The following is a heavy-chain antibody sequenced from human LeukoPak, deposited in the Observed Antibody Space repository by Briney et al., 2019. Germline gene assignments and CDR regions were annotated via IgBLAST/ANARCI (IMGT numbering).Heavy chain of an antibody. Sequence: GGSLRLSCAASGFTFSSYSMNWVRQAPGKGLEWVSYISSSRSTIYYADSVKGRFTISRDNAKNSLYLQMNSLRAEDTAVYYCARIPYSGSYYGFDYWGQGTLVTVSS. CDR3: ARIPYSGSYYGFDY. CDR1: GFTFSSYS. D-gene: IGHD1-26*01. J-gene: IGHJ4*02. CDR2: ISSSRSTI. V-gene: IGHV3-48*01.